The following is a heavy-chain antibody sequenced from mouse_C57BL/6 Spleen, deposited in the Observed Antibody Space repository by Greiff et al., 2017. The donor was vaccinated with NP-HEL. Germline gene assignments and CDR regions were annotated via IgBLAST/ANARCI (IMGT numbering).Heavy chain of an antibody. Sequence: EVKVEESGGGLVKPGGSLKLSCAASGFTFSDYGMHWVRQAPEKGLEWVAYISSGSSTIYYADTVKGRFTISRDNAKNTLFLQMTSLRSEDTAMYYCASPANWDWYFDVWGTGTTVTVSS. CDR2: ISSGSSTI. J-gene: IGHJ1*03. CDR1: GFTFSDYG. V-gene: IGHV5-17*01. CDR3: ASPANWDWYFDV. D-gene: IGHD4-1*01.